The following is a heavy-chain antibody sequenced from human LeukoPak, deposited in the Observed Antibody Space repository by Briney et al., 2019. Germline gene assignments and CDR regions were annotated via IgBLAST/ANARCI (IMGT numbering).Heavy chain of an antibody. D-gene: IGHD3-22*01. CDR1: GYSFSTHW. Sequence: ASVKVSCKASGYSFSTHWMHWVRQAPGQGLEWMGWMNPNSGNTGYAQKFQGRVTITRNTSISTAYMELSSLRSEDTAVYYCARGSDGIYYDSSGYETVRYYYYYMDVWGKGTTVTVSS. CDR2: MNPNSGNT. CDR3: ARGSDGIYYDSSGYETVRYYYYYMDV. V-gene: IGHV1-8*03. J-gene: IGHJ6*03.